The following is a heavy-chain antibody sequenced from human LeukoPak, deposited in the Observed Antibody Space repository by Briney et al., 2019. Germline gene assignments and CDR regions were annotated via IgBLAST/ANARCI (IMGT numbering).Heavy chain of an antibody. CDR3: ARRNTAMVAGLDY. Sequence: GASVKVSCKASGYTFTAYDINWVRQATGQGLEWMGWMNPNSGNTGYAQKFQGRVTMTRNTSISTAFMGLSGLRSEDTAVYFCARRNTAMVAGLDYWGQGSLVTVSS. V-gene: IGHV1-8*01. CDR2: MNPNSGNT. CDR1: GYTFTAYD. D-gene: IGHD5-18*01. J-gene: IGHJ4*02.